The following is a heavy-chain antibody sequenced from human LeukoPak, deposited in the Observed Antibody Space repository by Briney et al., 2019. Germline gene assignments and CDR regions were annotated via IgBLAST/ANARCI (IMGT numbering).Heavy chain of an antibody. V-gene: IGHV3-66*02. CDR3: ARDFAAGIDY. CDR1: GFTVSSNY. D-gene: IGHD6-13*01. Sequence: GGSLRRSGAASGFTVSSNYMSWVRQAPGKGLEGVSVIYSGGSTYYADSVKGRFTISRDNSKNTLYLQMNSLRAEDTAVYYCARDFAAGIDYWGQGTLVTVSS. J-gene: IGHJ4*02. CDR2: IYSGGST.